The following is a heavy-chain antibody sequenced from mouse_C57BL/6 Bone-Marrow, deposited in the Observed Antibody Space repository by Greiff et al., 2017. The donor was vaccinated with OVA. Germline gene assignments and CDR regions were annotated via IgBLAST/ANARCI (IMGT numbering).Heavy chain of an antibody. Sequence: QVQLQQPGTELVKPGASVKLSCKASGYTFTSYWMHWVKQRPGQGLEWIGNINPSNGGTNYNEKFKSKATLTVDKSSSIAYMQLSSLTSEDSAVYYCAREGITTVVPDYWGQGTTLTVSS. CDR2: INPSNGGT. J-gene: IGHJ2*01. CDR3: AREGITTVVPDY. D-gene: IGHD1-1*01. CDR1: GYTFTSYW. V-gene: IGHV1-53*01.